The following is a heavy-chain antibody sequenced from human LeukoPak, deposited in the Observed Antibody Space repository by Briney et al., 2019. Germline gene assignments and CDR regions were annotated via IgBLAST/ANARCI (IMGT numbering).Heavy chain of an antibody. V-gene: IGHV3-23*01. CDR3: AKDRTYCSSTNCYGTYYFDY. D-gene: IGHD2-2*01. CDR1: GFTFTNYA. Sequence: GGSLRLSCAPSGFTFTNYAMTWVRQAPGKGLEWVSTISGSGGRTYYADSVKGRFTISRDNSKNTLNLQMNSLRAEDTAEYYCAKDRTYCSSTNCYGTYYFDYWGQGTLVTVSS. CDR2: ISGSGGRT. J-gene: IGHJ4*02.